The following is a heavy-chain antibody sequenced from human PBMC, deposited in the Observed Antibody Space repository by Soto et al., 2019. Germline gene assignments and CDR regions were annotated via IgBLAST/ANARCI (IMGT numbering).Heavy chain of an antibody. D-gene: IGHD3-22*01. J-gene: IGHJ4*02. CDR2: IYYSGST. CDR1: GGSVSSGSYY. CDR3: ARQDHYDSSGYLDY. V-gene: IGHV4-61*01. Sequence: SETLSLTCTVSGGSVSSGSYYWSWIRQPPGKGLEWIGYIYYSGSTNYNPSLKSRVTISVDTSKNQFSLKLSSVTAADTAVYYCARQDHYDSSGYLDYWGQGTLVTVS.